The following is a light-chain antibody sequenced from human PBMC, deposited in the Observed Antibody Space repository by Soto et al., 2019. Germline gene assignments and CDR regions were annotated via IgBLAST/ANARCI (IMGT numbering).Light chain of an antibody. CDR3: AAWDDSLSGVV. J-gene: IGLJ2*01. CDR1: SSNIGSNY. V-gene: IGLV1-47*02. Sequence: QSVLTQPPSASGTPGQRVTISCSGSSSNIGSNYVYWYQQLPGTAPKPLIYSNNQRPSEVPDRFSGSKSGTSASLAISGLRSEDEADYYCAAWDDSLSGVVFGGGTQLTVL. CDR2: SNN.